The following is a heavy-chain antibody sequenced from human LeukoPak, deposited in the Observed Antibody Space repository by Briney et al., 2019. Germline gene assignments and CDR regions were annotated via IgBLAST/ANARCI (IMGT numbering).Heavy chain of an antibody. Sequence: SETLSLTCAVYGGSFSGYYWSWIRQPPGKGLEWLGGINHSGSTNYNPSLKSRVTISVDTSKNQFSLKLSSVTAADTAVYYCARGVYGLQWRRGAEYFQHWGQGTLVTVSS. D-gene: IGHD5/OR15-5a*01. J-gene: IGHJ1*01. CDR1: GGSFSGYY. CDR2: INHSGST. CDR3: ARGVYGLQWRRGAEYFQH. V-gene: IGHV4-34*01.